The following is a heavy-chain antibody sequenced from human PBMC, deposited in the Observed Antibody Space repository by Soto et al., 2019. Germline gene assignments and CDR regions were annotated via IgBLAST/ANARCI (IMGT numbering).Heavy chain of an antibody. CDR1: GFTFSSYA. CDR3: AKMPLSSSWYLDAFEI. V-gene: IGHV3-23*01. D-gene: IGHD6-13*01. CDR2: ISGSGGST. J-gene: IGHJ3*02. Sequence: EVQLLESGGGLVQPGGSLRLSCAASGFTFSSYAMSWVRQAPGKGLEWVSAISGSGGSTYYTDSVKGRFTISRDNSTNRRYMERTSLRAEVTAVDWCAKMPLSSSWYLDAFEIWGKGTMVTVSS.